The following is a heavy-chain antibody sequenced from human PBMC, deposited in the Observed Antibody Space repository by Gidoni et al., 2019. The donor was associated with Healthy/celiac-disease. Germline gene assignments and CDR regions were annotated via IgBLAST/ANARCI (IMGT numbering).Heavy chain of an antibody. V-gene: IGHV3-13*04. CDR3: ARSGDYYWYFDL. J-gene: IGHJ2*01. Sequence: EVQLVESGGGLVQLGGSLRRSGAAAGFTFSSYDMHWVRQATGKGLKGVSAIGTAGDTYYPGSVKGRFTISRENANNSLYLQMNSLIAADTAVYYCARSGDYYWYFDLWCRGTLLTGSS. D-gene: IGHD4-17*01. CDR2: IGTAGDT. CDR1: GFTFSSYD.